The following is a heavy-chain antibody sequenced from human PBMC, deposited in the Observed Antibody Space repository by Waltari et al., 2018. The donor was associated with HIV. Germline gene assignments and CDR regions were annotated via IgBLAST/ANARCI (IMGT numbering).Heavy chain of an antibody. CDR1: GLPFSSYE. V-gene: IGHV3-48*03. CDR2: MSSRGSTI. CDR3: ASWWDAFDI. J-gene: IGHJ3*02. Sequence: EVQLVESGGVLVQPGGSLRLSCAASGLPFSSYEMNWVRQAPGEGLGGGAYMSSRGSTIYYADSVKGRFTISRDNAKNSLYLQMNSLGAEDTAVYYCASWWDAFDIWGQGTMVTVSS. D-gene: IGHD2-8*02.